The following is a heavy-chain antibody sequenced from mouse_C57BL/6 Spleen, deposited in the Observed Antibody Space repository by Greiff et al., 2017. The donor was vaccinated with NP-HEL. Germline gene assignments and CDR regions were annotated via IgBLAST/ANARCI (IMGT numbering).Heavy chain of an antibody. CDR2: IDPEDGDT. CDR3: TPTTVVAPFDY. J-gene: IGHJ2*01. CDR1: GFNIKDYY. D-gene: IGHD1-1*01. V-gene: IGHV14-1*01. Sequence: VQLQQSGAELVRPGASVKLSCTASGFNIKDYYMHWVKQRPEQGLEWIGRIDPEDGDTEYAPKFQGKATMTADTSSNTAYLQLSSLTSEDTAVYYCTPTTVVAPFDYWGQGTTLTVSS.